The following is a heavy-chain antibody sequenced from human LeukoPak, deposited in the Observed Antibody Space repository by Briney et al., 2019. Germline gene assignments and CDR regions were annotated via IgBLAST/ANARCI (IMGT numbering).Heavy chain of an antibody. CDR3: ARDGGHIVVVIAIHYFDY. CDR2: ISSNGGST. Sequence: GGSLRLSCAASGFTFSSYAMHWVRQAPGKGLEYVSAISSNGGSTYYANSVKGRFTISRDNSKNTLYLQMGSLRAEDMAVYYCARDGGHIVVVIAIHYFDYWGQGTLVTVSS. CDR1: GFTFSSYA. V-gene: IGHV3-64*01. D-gene: IGHD2-21*01. J-gene: IGHJ4*02.